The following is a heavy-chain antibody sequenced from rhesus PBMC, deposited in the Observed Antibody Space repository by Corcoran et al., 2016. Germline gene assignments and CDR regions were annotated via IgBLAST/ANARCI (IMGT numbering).Heavy chain of an antibody. CDR2: IYGSGSST. Sequence: QLQLQESGPGLVKPSETLSVTCAVSGGSISSSYWSWIRQAPGKGLEWIGYIYGSGSSTNYNPAPKSRVTLSVDTSKNQLSLKLSSVTAADTAMYYCASDRGMDAFDFWGQGLRVTVSS. D-gene: IGHD5-42*01. CDR3: ASDRGMDAFDF. CDR1: GGSISSSY. J-gene: IGHJ3*01. V-gene: IGHV4-169*02.